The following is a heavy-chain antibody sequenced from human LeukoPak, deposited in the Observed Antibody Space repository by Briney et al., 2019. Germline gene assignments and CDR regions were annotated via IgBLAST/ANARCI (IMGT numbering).Heavy chain of an antibody. J-gene: IGHJ4*02. V-gene: IGHV3-7*01. CDR1: GFTFGSHA. D-gene: IGHD1-26*01. Sequence: PGGSLRLSCVASGFTFGSHAMNWVRQAPGKGLEWVANIKGDESARHQADSVKGRFTISRDNAQNSVYLQMSSLRGEDTAVYYCARDVGGSLDYWGQGTLVTVSS. CDR3: ARDVGGSLDY. CDR2: IKGDESAR.